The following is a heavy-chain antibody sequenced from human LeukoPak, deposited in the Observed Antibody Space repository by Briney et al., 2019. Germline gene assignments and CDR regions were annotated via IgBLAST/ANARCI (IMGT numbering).Heavy chain of an antibody. CDR1: GYTFTGYY. Sequence: ASVKLSCKASGYTFTGYYMHWVRQAPGQGLEWMGWINPNSGGTNYAQKFQGRVTMTRDTSISTAYMDLSRLRSDDTTVYYCARDLFPYRYCYDSSGYSDGFDYWGQGTLVTVSS. CDR3: ARDLFPYRYCYDSSGYSDGFDY. CDR2: INPNSGGT. V-gene: IGHV1-2*02. J-gene: IGHJ4*02. D-gene: IGHD3-22*01.